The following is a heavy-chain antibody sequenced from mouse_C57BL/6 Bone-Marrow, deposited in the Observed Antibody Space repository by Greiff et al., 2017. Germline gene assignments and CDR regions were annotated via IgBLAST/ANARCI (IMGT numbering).Heavy chain of an antibody. J-gene: IGHJ3*01. V-gene: IGHV1-64*01. CDR3: GRGAYYYGCAYWFDY. CDR1: GYTFTSYW. Sequence: VQLQQPGAELVKPGASVKLSCKASGYTFTSYWMHWVKQRPGQGLEWIGMIHPNSGSTNYNEKFKSKATLTVDKSSSTAYMQLSSRTSEDSAVYYCGRGAYYYGCAYWFDYWGQGTTLTVSA. D-gene: IGHD1-1*02. CDR2: IHPNSGST.